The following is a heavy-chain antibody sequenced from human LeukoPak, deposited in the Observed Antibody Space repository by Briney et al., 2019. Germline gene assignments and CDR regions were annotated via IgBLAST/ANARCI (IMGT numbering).Heavy chain of an antibody. CDR2: INHSGST. CDR3: ARGSGVAAAGSADY. Sequence: SETLSLTCAVYGGSFSGYYWSWIRQPPGKGLEWIGEINHSGSTNYNPSLKSRVTISVDTSKNQFSLKLSSVTAADTAVYYCARGSGVAAAGSADYWGQGTLVTVPS. D-gene: IGHD6-13*01. J-gene: IGHJ4*02. V-gene: IGHV4-34*01. CDR1: GGSFSGYY.